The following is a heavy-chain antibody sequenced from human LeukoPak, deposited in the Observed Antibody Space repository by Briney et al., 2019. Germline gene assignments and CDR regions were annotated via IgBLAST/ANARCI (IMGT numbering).Heavy chain of an antibody. Sequence: PSETLSVTCTVSGGSISSYYWSWIRQPPGKGLEWIGYIYYSGSTNYNPSLKSRVTISVDTSKNQFSLKLSSVTAADTAVYYCARVRTPYGYYGMDVWGQGTTVTVSS. CDR3: ARVRTPYGYYGMDV. CDR2: IYYSGST. J-gene: IGHJ6*02. CDR1: GGSISSYY. V-gene: IGHV4-59*01. D-gene: IGHD1-14*01.